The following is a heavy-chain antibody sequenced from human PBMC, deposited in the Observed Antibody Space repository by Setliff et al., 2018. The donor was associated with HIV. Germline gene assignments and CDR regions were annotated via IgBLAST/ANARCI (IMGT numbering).Heavy chain of an antibody. Sequence: ASVKVSCKASGYTFTSYGISWVRQAPGQGLEWMGWISAYNGNTNYAQKLQGRVTMTTDTSTSTAYMELRSLRSDDTAVYYCARDFVEGMAVTDWFDPWGQGTLVTVSS. D-gene: IGHD6-19*01. CDR1: GYTFTSYG. J-gene: IGHJ5*02. CDR3: ARDFVEGMAVTDWFDP. V-gene: IGHV1-18*01. CDR2: ISAYNGNT.